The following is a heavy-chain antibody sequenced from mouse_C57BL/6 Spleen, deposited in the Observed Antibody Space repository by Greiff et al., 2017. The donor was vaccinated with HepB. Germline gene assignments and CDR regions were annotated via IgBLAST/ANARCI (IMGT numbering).Heavy chain of an antibody. V-gene: IGHV1-69*01. CDR2: IDPSDSYT. CDR3: ARWDYGTGWFAY. D-gene: IGHD2-4*01. J-gene: IGHJ3*01. Sequence: VQLKQPGAELVMPGASVKLSCKASGYTFTSYWMHWVKQRPGQGLEWIGEIDPSDSYTNYNQKFKGKSTLTVDKSSSTAYMQLSNLTSEDSAVYYCARWDYGTGWFAYWGQGTLVTVSA. CDR1: GYTFTSYW.